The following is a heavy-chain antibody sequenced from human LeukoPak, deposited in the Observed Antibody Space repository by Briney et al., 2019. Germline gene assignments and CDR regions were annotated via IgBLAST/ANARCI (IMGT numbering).Heavy chain of an antibody. CDR1: GGSFSGYY. D-gene: IGHD6-6*01. Sequence: SETLSLTCAVCGGSFSGYYWSWIRQPPGKGLEWIGEINHSGSTNYNPSLKSRVTISVDTSKNQFSLKLSSVTAADTAVYYCAREGAYSSSSLDYWGQGTLVTVSS. CDR3: AREGAYSSSSLDY. CDR2: INHSGST. J-gene: IGHJ4*02. V-gene: IGHV4-34*01.